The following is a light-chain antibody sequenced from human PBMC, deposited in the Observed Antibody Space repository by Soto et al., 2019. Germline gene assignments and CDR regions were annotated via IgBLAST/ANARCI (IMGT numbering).Light chain of an antibody. CDR2: GAS. J-gene: IGKJ1*01. V-gene: IGKV3-15*01. CDR3: QQYFEWPPMT. CDR1: PSVGSD. Sequence: EIVMPQSPATLSVSPGERADLSCRPSPSVGSDLAWYQQKPGQAPRLRMSGASTRAAGISDRFRGSGSGTEFTLTISSLRSEDSAIYYCQQYFEWPPMTFGQGTKVGIK.